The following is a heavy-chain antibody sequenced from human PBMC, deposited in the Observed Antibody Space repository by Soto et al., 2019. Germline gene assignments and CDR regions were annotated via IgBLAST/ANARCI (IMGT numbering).Heavy chain of an antibody. CDR3: ARAFKRSLAAAGRFSYGMDV. J-gene: IGHJ6*02. CDR1: GGSFSGYY. Sequence: SETLSLTCAVYGGSFSGYYWSWIRQPPGKGLEWIGEINHSGSTNYNPSLKSRVTISVDTSKNQFSLKLSSVTAADTAVYYCARAFKRSLAAAGRFSYGMDVWGQGTTVTVSS. D-gene: IGHD6-13*01. CDR2: INHSGST. V-gene: IGHV4-34*01.